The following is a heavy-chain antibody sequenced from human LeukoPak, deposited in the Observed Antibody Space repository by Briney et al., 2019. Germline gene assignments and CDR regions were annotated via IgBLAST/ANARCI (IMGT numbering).Heavy chain of an antibody. CDR2: IYTSGST. CDR1: GGSISSYY. V-gene: IGHV4-4*07. J-gene: IGHJ4*02. D-gene: IGHD3-22*01. Sequence: SETLSLTCTVSGGSISSYYWSCIRQPAGKGLEWIGRIYTSGSTNYNPSLKSRVTMSVDTSKNQFSLKLSSVTAADTAVYYCAREAAPIVVDIGGYFDYWGQGTLVTVSS. CDR3: AREAAPIVVDIGGYFDY.